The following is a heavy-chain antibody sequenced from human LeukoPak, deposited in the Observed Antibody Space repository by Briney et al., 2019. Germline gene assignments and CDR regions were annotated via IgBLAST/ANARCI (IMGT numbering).Heavy chain of an antibody. CDR1: GGSISSHY. J-gene: IGHJ4*02. D-gene: IGHD5-12*01. Sequence: PSETLSLTCTVSGGSISSHYWSWIRQPPGKGLEWIGYIYYSGSTDYNPSLKSRVTISVDTSKNQFSLKLSSVTAADTAVYYCARDGSGYDRRDFDYWGQGTLVTVSS. CDR3: ARDGSGYDRRDFDY. V-gene: IGHV4-59*11. CDR2: IYYSGST.